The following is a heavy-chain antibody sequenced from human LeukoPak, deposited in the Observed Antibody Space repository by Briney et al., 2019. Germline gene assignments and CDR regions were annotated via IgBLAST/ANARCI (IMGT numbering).Heavy chain of an antibody. CDR1: GFTFSNSA. V-gene: IGHV3-21*01. CDR3: ARDSTLWDIVVVPAAIDY. CDR2: INNVASHI. J-gene: IGHJ4*02. D-gene: IGHD2-2*01. Sequence: GGSLRLSCVASGFTFSNSAMNWVRQAPGKGLEWVSSINNVASHIYYADSVKGRFTISRDNAKNSVSLEMNNLRAEDTAVYYCARDSTLWDIVVVPAAIDYWGQGTLVTVSS.